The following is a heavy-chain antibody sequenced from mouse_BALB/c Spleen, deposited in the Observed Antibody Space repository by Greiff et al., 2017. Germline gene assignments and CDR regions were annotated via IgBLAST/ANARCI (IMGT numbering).Heavy chain of an antibody. CDR2: INPYNGDT. Sequence: VQLKESGPELVKPGASVKISCKASGYSFTGYFMNWVKQSHGKSLEWIGRINPYNGDTFYNQKFKGKATLTVDKSSSTAHMELLSLTSEDSAVYYCGRIYDGYYAWFAYWGQGTLVTVSA. CDR3: GRIYDGYYAWFAY. CDR1: GYSFTGYF. J-gene: IGHJ3*01. V-gene: IGHV1-37*01. D-gene: IGHD2-3*01.